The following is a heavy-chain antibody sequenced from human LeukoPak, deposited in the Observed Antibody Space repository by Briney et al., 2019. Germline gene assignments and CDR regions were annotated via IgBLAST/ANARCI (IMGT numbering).Heavy chain of an antibody. Sequence: SETLSLTCTVSGGSISSGDYYWSWIRQPPGKGLEWIGYIYYSGSTYYDPSLKSRVTISVDTSKNQFSLKLSSVTAADTAVYYCARVYYYDNSGYGKDYFDYWGQGTLVTVSS. J-gene: IGHJ4*02. D-gene: IGHD3-22*01. CDR2: IYYSGST. CDR1: GGSISSGDYY. CDR3: ARVYYYDNSGYGKDYFDY. V-gene: IGHV4-30-4*01.